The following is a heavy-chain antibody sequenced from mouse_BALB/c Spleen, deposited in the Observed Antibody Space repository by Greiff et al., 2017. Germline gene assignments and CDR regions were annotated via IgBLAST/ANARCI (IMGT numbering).Heavy chain of an antibody. J-gene: IGHJ4*01. V-gene: IGHV5-17*02. CDR3: ARFTTVPYAMDY. CDR1: GFTFSSFG. CDR2: ISSGSSTI. D-gene: IGHD1-1*01. Sequence: EVQRVESGGGLVQPGGSRKLSCAASGFTFSSFGMHWVRQAPEKGLEWVAYISSGSSTIYYADTVKGRFTISRDNPKNTLFLQMTSLRSEDTAMYYCARFTTVPYAMDYWGQGTSVTVSS.